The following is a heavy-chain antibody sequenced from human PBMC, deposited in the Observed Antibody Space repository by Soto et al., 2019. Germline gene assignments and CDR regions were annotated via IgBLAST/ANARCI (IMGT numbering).Heavy chain of an antibody. V-gene: IGHV3-30*18. CDR1: GFTFSSYG. CDR2: ISYDGSNK. J-gene: IGHJ3*02. Sequence: QVQLVESGGGVVQPGRSLRLSCAASGFTFSSYGMHWVRQAPGKGLEWVAVISYDGSNKYYADSVKGRFTISRDNSKNTRYLQMNSLRAEDTAVYYCAKSIGYCSGGSCSPMGAFDIWGQGTMVTVCS. D-gene: IGHD2-15*01. CDR3: AKSIGYCSGGSCSPMGAFDI.